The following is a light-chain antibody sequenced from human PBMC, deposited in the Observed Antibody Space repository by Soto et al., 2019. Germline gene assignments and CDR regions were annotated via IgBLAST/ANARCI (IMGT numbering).Light chain of an antibody. J-gene: IGKJ4*01. V-gene: IGKV3-20*01. CDR1: QSVSSSY. Sequence: EIVLTQSPGTLSLSPGERATLSCRASQSVSSSYLAWYQQKPGQAPRLLIYGASSRATGIPDRFSGSGSGTDFTVTISCLKPQDLAVCYCQHYGSSLLTFGGGTKVEIK. CDR3: QHYGSSLLT. CDR2: GAS.